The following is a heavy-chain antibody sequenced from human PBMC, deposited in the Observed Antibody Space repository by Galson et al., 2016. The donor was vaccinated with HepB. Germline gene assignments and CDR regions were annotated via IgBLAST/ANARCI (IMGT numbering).Heavy chain of an antibody. V-gene: IGHV3-11*06. CDR3: TREMHVAAAAAFDF. J-gene: IGHJ4*02. CDR2: MSSRGIYT. D-gene: IGHD6-13*01. CDR1: GFPFSDYY. Sequence: SLRLSCAASGFPFSDYYMTWIRQTPGKGLEWVTHMSSRGIYTEYADSVKGRFTISRDYTKNSLYLQMNSLKVEYTAVYYCTREMHVAAAAAFDFWGRGTLVTVSS.